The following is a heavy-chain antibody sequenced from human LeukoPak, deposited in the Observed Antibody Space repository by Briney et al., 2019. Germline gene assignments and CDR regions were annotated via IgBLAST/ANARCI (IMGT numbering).Heavy chain of an antibody. D-gene: IGHD2-21*02. Sequence: GGSLRLSCAASGFTFSSYEMNWVRQAPGKGLEWVSSISSSSSYIYYADSVKGRFTISRDNAENSLYLQMNSLRAEDTAVYYCARVMRAYCGGDCYLIHADSYNWFDPWGQGTLVTVSS. CDR1: GFTFSSYE. CDR2: ISSSSSYI. CDR3: ARVMRAYCGGDCYLIHADSYNWFDP. V-gene: IGHV3-21*01. J-gene: IGHJ5*02.